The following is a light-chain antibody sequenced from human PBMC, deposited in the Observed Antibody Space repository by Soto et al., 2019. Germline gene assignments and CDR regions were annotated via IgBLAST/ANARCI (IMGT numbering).Light chain of an antibody. CDR2: GAS. Sequence: EIVMTQSPATLSVSPGERATLSCRASQSVSSNLAWYQQKPGQAPRLLIYGASTRATGIPARFSGSGSATEVTLTISSLLCEHFGVYYCLTYNNWPLTFGGGTKGEMK. CDR3: LTYNNWPLT. J-gene: IGKJ4*01. V-gene: IGKV3-15*01. CDR1: QSVSSN.